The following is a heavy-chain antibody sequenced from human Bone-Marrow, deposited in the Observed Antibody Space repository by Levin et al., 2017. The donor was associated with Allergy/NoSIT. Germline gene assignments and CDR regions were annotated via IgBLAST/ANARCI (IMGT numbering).Heavy chain of an antibody. V-gene: IGHV4-59*08. CDR3: ARGLATVTNADWYFDL. D-gene: IGHD4-17*01. CDR2: IYYSGST. CDR1: GGSISSYY. J-gene: IGHJ2*01. Sequence: KSSETLSLTCTVSGGSISSYYWSWIRQPPGKGLEWIGYIYYSGSTNYNPSLKSRVTISVDTSKNQFSLKLSSVTAADTAVYYCARGLATVTNADWYFDLWGRGTLVTVSS.